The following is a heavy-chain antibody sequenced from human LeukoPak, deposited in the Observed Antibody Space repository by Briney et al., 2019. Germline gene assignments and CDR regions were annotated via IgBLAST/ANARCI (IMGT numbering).Heavy chain of an antibody. CDR1: GFTFRSYW. V-gene: IGHV3-74*01. Sequence: GGSLRLSCAPSGFTFRSYWMHWVRQAPGKGLVWVSRINSDGSSTSYADSVKGRFTTSRDNAKNTLYLQMNSLRAEDTAVYHCARDRGGSAFDILGQGTMVTVSS. CDR3: ARDRGGSAFDI. CDR2: INSDGSST. J-gene: IGHJ3*02. D-gene: IGHD3-10*01.